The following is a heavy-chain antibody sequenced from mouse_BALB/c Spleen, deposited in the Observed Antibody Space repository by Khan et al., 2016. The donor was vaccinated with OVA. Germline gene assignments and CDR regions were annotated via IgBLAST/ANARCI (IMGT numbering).Heavy chain of an antibody. CDR2: ISSGGSYT. J-gene: IGHJ1*01. CDR3: TRVYYGSSYDWYFDV. V-gene: IGHV5-6-4*01. Sequence: EVMLVESGGGLVKPGGSLKLSCAASGFTFSSYTMSWVRQTPEKRLEWVATISSGGSYTYYPDSVKGRFTISRDNAKNTLYLQMSSLKSEDTAMYYCTRVYYGSSYDWYFDVWGAGTTVTISS. D-gene: IGHD1-1*01. CDR1: GFTFSSYT.